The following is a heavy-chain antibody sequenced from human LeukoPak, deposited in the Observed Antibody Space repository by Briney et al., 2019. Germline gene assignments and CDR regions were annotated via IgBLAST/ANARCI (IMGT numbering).Heavy chain of an antibody. D-gene: IGHD3-16*01. J-gene: IGHJ3*02. Sequence: GAPVKVSCKASGYTFTGYYMHWVRQAPGQGLEWMGWINPNSGGTNYAQKFQGRVTMTRDTSISTAYMELSRLRSDDTAVYYRARSSRGGVYDAFDIWGPGTMVTVSS. CDR3: ARSSRGGVYDAFDI. CDR1: GYTFTGYY. V-gene: IGHV1-2*02. CDR2: INPNSGGT.